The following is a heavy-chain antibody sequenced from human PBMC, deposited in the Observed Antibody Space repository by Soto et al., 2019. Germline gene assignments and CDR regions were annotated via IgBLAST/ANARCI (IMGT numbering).Heavy chain of an antibody. J-gene: IGHJ6*02. V-gene: IGHV3-33*01. CDR1: GFTFSSYG. Sequence: GGSLRLSCAASGFTFSSYGMHWVRQAPGKGLEWVAVIWYDGSNKYYADSVKGRFTISRDNSKNTLYLQMNSLRAEDTAVYYYARGLEWLSQRYYYYGMDVWGQGTTVTVSS. CDR2: IWYDGSNK. D-gene: IGHD3-3*01. CDR3: ARGLEWLSQRYYYYGMDV.